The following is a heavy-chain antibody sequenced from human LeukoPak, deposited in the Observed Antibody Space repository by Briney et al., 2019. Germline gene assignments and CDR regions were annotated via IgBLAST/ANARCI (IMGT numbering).Heavy chain of an antibody. CDR1: GFTFSSYA. Sequence: PGGSLRLSCAASGFTFSSYAMHWVRQAPGKGLEWVAVISYDGSNKYYADSVKGRFTISRDNSKNTLYLQMNSLRAEDTAVYYCARVPTRVEGNDYWGQGTLVTVSS. CDR3: ARVPTRVEGNDY. D-gene: IGHD3-3*01. V-gene: IGHV3-30-3*01. CDR2: ISYDGSNK. J-gene: IGHJ4*02.